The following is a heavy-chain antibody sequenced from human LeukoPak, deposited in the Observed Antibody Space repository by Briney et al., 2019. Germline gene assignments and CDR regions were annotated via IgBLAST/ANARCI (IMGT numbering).Heavy chain of an antibody. Sequence: SETLSLTCAVYGGSFSGYYWSWIRQPPGKGLEWIGEINHSGSTNYNPSLKSRVTISVDTSKNQFSLKLSSVTAADTAVNYCARGTGGYSSSWRRRHWFDPWGQGTLVTVSS. J-gene: IGHJ5*02. CDR2: INHSGST. CDR1: GGSFSGYY. V-gene: IGHV4-34*01. D-gene: IGHD6-13*01. CDR3: ARGTGGYSSSWRRRHWFDP.